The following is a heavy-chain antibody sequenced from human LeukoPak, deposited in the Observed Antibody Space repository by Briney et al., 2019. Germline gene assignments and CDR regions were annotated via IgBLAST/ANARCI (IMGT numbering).Heavy chain of an antibody. Sequence: ASVKVSCKASGYTFTSYGISWVRQAPGQGLEWMGRISAYNGNTNYAQKLQGRVTMTTDTSTSTAYMELRSLRSDDTAVYYCARGSRYDYVWGSYVDYWGQGTLVTVSS. J-gene: IGHJ4*02. V-gene: IGHV1-18*01. CDR2: ISAYNGNT. CDR3: ARGSRYDYVWGSYVDY. CDR1: GYTFTSYG. D-gene: IGHD3-16*01.